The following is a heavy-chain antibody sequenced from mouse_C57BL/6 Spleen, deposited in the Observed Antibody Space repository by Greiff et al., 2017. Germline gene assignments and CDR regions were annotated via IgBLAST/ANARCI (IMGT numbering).Heavy chain of an antibody. Sequence: EVQRVESGPELVKPGASVKIPCKASGYTFTDYNMDWVKQSHGKSLEWIGDINPNNGGTIYNQKFKGKATLTVDKSSSTAYMELRSLTSEDTAVYYCARSGEDYGSSYWYFDVWGTGTTVTVSS. CDR1: GYTFTDYN. CDR3: ARSGEDYGSSYWYFDV. J-gene: IGHJ1*03. V-gene: IGHV1-18*01. D-gene: IGHD1-1*01. CDR2: INPNNGGT.